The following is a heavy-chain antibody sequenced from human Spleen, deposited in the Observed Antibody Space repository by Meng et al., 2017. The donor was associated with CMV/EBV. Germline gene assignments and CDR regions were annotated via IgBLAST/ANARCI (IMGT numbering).Heavy chain of an antibody. V-gene: IGHV3-30*04. CDR2: ISYDGSKK. J-gene: IGHJ1*01. CDR1: GFTFSSYA. Sequence: LSLTCAASGFTFSSYAMHWVRQAPGKGLEWEAVISYDGSKKYYAESVKGRFTISRDNSKNTLYLQMNSLRAEDTAVYYCARAAATGIPPPFSAEYFQHWGQGTLVTVSS. CDR3: ARAAATGIPPPFSAEYFQH. D-gene: IGHD6-13*01.